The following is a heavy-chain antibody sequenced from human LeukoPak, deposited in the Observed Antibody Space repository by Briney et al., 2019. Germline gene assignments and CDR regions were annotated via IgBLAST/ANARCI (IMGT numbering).Heavy chain of an antibody. CDR1: GFTFSSYR. J-gene: IGHJ4*02. Sequence: PGGSLRLSCAASGFTFSSYRMSWVRQAPGKGLEWVANIKQDGSEKYYVDSVKGRFTISRDNAKNSLYLQMNSLRAEDTAVYNCARRGHGYGSPFDYWGQGTLVTVSS. V-gene: IGHV3-7*01. CDR3: ARRGHGYGSPFDY. D-gene: IGHD5-18*01. CDR2: IKQDGSEK.